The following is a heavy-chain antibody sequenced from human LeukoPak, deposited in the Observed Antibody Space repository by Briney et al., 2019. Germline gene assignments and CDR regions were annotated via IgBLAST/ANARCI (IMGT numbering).Heavy chain of an antibody. Sequence: GGSLRLSCAASGFTFSSYSMNWVRQAPGKGLEWVSYISSSSTIYYSDSVKGRFTISRDNAKNSLYLQMNSLRAEDTAVYYCARVQITIFGVGTGAFDIWGQGTMVTVSS. D-gene: IGHD3-3*01. J-gene: IGHJ3*02. CDR3: ARVQITIFGVGTGAFDI. CDR2: ISSSSTI. CDR1: GFTFSSYS. V-gene: IGHV3-48*01.